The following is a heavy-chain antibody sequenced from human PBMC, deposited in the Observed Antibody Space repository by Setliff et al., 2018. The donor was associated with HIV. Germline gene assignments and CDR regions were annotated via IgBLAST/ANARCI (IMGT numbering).Heavy chain of an antibody. CDR3: ARGRSDFNYWSGYYGWLDP. V-gene: IGHV4-59*08. Sequence: SETLSLTCTVSGGSISSYYWSWIRQPPGKGLEWIGYIYYSGSTNYNPSLKSRVTISVDTSKNEFSLRLTSVTAADTAVYYCARGRSDFNYWSGYYGWLDPWGQGILVTVSS. J-gene: IGHJ5*02. D-gene: IGHD3-3*01. CDR2: IYYSGST. CDR1: GGSISSYY.